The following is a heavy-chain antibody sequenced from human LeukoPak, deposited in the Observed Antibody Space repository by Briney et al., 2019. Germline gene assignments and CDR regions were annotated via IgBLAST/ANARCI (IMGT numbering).Heavy chain of an antibody. CDR2: ISAYNGNT. V-gene: IGHV1-18*04. D-gene: IGHD3-9*01. Sequence: GASVKVSCKAPGYTFTSYGISWVRQAPGQGLEWMGWISAYNGNTNYAQKLQGRVTMTTDTSTSTAYMELRSLRSDDTAVYYCAREGEVRYFDWLSQPNWFDPWGQGTLVTVSS. CDR1: GYTFTSYG. CDR3: AREGEVRYFDWLSQPNWFDP. J-gene: IGHJ5*02.